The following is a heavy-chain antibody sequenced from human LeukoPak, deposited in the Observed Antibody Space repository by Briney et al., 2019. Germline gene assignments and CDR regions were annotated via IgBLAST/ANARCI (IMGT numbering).Heavy chain of an antibody. Sequence: SETLSLTCTVSGGSISSSSYYWGWIRQPPGKGLEWIGSIYYSGSTYYNPSLKSRVTISVDTSKNQFSLKLSSVTAADTAVYYCARGGRQWLVQFHWFDPWGQGTLVTVSS. D-gene: IGHD6-19*01. CDR1: GGSISSSSYY. J-gene: IGHJ5*02. CDR3: ARGGRQWLVQFHWFDP. V-gene: IGHV4-39*07. CDR2: IYYSGST.